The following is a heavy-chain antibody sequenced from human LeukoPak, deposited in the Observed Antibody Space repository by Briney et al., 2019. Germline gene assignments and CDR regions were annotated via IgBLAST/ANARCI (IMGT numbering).Heavy chain of an antibody. CDR2: ISYDGSNK. J-gene: IGHJ4*02. V-gene: IGHV3-30*18. Sequence: GRSLRLSCAASGFTFSSYGMHWVRQAPGKGLEWVAVISYDGSNKYYADSVKGRFTISRDNSKNTLYLQMNSLRAEDTAVYYCAKDPSFTVTRSWFDYWGQGTLVTVSS. D-gene: IGHD4-17*01. CDR1: GFTFSSYG. CDR3: AKDPSFTVTRSWFDY.